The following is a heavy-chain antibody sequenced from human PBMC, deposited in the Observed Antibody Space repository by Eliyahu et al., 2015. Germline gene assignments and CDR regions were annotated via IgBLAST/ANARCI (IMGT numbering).Heavy chain of an antibody. V-gene: IGHV3-33*01. Sequence: QVQLVESGGGVVQPGRSLRLXCEXSGFXPSSYDXTWGRQGPGKGLEWISIIKYDGTNKDYADSVKGRFTISRDNFKNTLYLEINSLRAEDTAVYYCARDQGNYADHWGQGTLVTVSS. D-gene: IGHD4-11*01. CDR2: IKYDGTNK. J-gene: IGHJ4*02. CDR1: GFXPSSYD. CDR3: ARDQGNYADH.